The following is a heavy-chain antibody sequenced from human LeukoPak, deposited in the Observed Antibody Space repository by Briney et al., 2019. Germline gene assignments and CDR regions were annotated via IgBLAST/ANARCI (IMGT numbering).Heavy chain of an antibody. Sequence: QPGRSLRLSCAASGFTFSSYGMHWVRQAPGKGLEWVAVIWYDGSNKYYADSVKGRFTISRDNSKNTLYLQMNSLRAEDTAVYYCARDFGDYGDWYYFDYWGQGTLVTVSS. CDR1: GFTFSSYG. CDR3: ARDFGDYGDWYYFDY. V-gene: IGHV3-33*01. D-gene: IGHD4-17*01. CDR2: IWYDGSNK. J-gene: IGHJ4*02.